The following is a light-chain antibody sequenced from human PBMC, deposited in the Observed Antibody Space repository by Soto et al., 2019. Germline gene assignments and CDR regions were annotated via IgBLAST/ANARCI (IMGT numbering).Light chain of an antibody. CDR1: QSVSSN. V-gene: IGKV3-15*01. CDR2: DAS. Sequence: EIVMTQSPATLSVSPGERATLSCRASQSVSSNLAWFQQKPGQAPRLLIYDASTRATGIPARFSGSGSATDFTLTINSLQSEDFAVYYCQQYNNWPPDFTFGQGTKLEIK. J-gene: IGKJ2*01. CDR3: QQYNNWPPDFT.